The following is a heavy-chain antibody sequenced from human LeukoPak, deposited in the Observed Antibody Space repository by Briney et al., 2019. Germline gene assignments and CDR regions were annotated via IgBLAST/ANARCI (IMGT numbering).Heavy chain of an antibody. Sequence: GGSLRLSCAASEFSVGSNYMTWVRQAPGKGLEWVSLIYSGGSTYYADSVKGRFTISRDNSKNTLYLQMNSLRAEDTAVYYCARDSGSYFTALGYFDYWGQGTLVTVSS. CDR2: IYSGGST. CDR3: ARDSGSYFTALGYFDY. D-gene: IGHD1-26*01. J-gene: IGHJ4*02. V-gene: IGHV3-66*01. CDR1: EFSVGSNY.